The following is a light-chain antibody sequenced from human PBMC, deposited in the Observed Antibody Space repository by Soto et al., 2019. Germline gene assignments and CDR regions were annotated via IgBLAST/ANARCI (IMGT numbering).Light chain of an antibody. CDR1: QTISSW. Sequence: IQVTQSPSTLSGSLGDSVTITCPASQTISSWVAWYQQKPGKAPKLLIDKASTLKSGVPSRFSGSGSGTEFTRTISSLQPDDFATYYCQHYNSYSEAFGQGTKVEIK. V-gene: IGKV1-5*03. J-gene: IGKJ1*01. CDR2: KAS. CDR3: QHYNSYSEA.